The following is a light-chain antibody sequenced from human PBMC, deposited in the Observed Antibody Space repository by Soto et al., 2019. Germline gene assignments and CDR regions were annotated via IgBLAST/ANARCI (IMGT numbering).Light chain of an antibody. CDR3: QQYHNWPA. CDR2: GAA. CDR1: QSVFSS. Sequence: EIVMTQSPATLSVSPGDRATLSCRASQSVFSSLAWYQQKPGHAPRLLIYGAATRATGIPARFSGSGSGTEFTLTISSLQSEDFAVYYCQQYHNWPAFGQGTKVEIK. J-gene: IGKJ1*01. V-gene: IGKV3-15*01.